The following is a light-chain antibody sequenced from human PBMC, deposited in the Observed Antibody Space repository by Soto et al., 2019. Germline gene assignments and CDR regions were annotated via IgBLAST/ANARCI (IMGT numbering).Light chain of an antibody. J-gene: IGKJ1*01. Sequence: DIVMTQSPDSLAVSLGERATLSCRASQSISDTLAWYQQKPGQAPRLLIHGASTRATGFPARFSGSGSGTDFTLTISSLQSEDFAIYYCQQYNNWPWTFGQGTKV. CDR2: GAS. CDR1: QSISDT. V-gene: IGKV3-15*01. CDR3: QQYNNWPWT.